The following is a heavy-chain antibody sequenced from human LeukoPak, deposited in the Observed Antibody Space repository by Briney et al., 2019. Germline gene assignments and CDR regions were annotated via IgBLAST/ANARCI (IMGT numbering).Heavy chain of an antibody. J-gene: IGHJ4*02. CDR1: GFTFSSYA. Sequence: GRSLRLSCAASGFTFSSYAMHWVRQAPGKGLEWVAVISYDGSNKYYADSVKGRFTISRDNSKNTLYLQMNSLRAEDTAVYYCARAEFYDILTGYVDYWGQGILVTVSS. D-gene: IGHD3-9*01. CDR3: ARAEFYDILTGYVDY. V-gene: IGHV3-30-3*01. CDR2: ISYDGSNK.